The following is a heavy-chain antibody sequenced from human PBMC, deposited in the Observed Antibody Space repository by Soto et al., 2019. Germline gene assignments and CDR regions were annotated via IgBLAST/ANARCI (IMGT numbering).Heavy chain of an antibody. CDR1: GGSFIGYY. D-gene: IGHD5-18*01. CDR2: SNHVGNT. J-gene: IGHJ4*02. CDR3: ARVLIAGVTTD. V-gene: IGHV4-34*01. Sequence: PSETLSLTCAVYGGSFIGYYWSWIRQSPGKGLEWIGESNHVGNTNYNPSLKSRVTMSVDPSKNQFSLRLSSVTAADTAVYYCARVLIAGVTTDWGQGTLVTVSS.